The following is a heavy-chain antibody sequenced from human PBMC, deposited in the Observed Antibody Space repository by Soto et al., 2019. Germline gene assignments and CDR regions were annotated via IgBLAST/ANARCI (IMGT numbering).Heavy chain of an antibody. Sequence: SETLSFTFTVSGVSISNYYWSWIRQPPGKGLEWLGYILYTGNTNYNPSLKSRVTISVDTSKNQVSLELTSVTTADTAVYFCARAAYGSGNYYAPHYYYAMDVWGQGTTVT. CDR2: ILYTGNT. J-gene: IGHJ6*02. D-gene: IGHD3-10*01. V-gene: IGHV4-59*01. CDR3: ARAAYGSGNYYAPHYYYAMDV. CDR1: GVSISNYY.